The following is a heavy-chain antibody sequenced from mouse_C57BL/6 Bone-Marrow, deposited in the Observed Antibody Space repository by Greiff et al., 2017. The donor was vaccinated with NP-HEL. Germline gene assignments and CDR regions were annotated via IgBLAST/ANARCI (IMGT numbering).Heavy chain of an antibody. CDR1: GFNITDDY. V-gene: IGHV14-4*01. D-gene: IGHD2-4*01. CDR2: IDPENGDT. Sequence: VQLQQSGAELVRPGASVTLSCTASGFNITDDYMHWVKQRPEQGLEWIGWIDPENGDTEYASKFQGKATITADTSSNTAYLQLSSLTSEDTAVYYCTTLGMITYYFDYWGQGTTLTVSS. J-gene: IGHJ2*01. CDR3: TTLGMITYYFDY.